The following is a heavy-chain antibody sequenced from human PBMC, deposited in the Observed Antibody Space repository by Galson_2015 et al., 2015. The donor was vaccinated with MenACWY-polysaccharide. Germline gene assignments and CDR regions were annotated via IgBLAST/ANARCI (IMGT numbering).Heavy chain of an antibody. Sequence: TLSLTCTVPGGSIRTGADHWTWIRQPAGKGLEWIGRIFSSGGTAYNPSLKSRVTISMETSRNQFSLKLDPVIAADTAVYYCAGWQLWGGWVSWGQGILVTVSS. D-gene: IGHD2-21*01. V-gene: IGHV4-61*02. CDR1: GGSIRTGADH. CDR2: IFSSGGT. J-gene: IGHJ5*02. CDR3: AGWQLWGGWVS.